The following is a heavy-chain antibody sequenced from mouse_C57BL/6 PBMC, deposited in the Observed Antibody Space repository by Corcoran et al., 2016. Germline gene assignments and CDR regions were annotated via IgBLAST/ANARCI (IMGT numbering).Heavy chain of an antibody. V-gene: IGHV9-3*01. Sequence: QIQLVQSGPELKKPGETVKISCKASGYTFTTYGMSWVKQAPGKGLKWMGWINTYSGVPTYADDFKGRFAFSLETSASTAYLQINNLKNEDTATYFCARKGITTVVAHDYWGQGTTLTVSS. D-gene: IGHD1-1*01. J-gene: IGHJ2*01. CDR3: ARKGITTVVAHDY. CDR1: GYTFTTYG. CDR2: INTYSGVP.